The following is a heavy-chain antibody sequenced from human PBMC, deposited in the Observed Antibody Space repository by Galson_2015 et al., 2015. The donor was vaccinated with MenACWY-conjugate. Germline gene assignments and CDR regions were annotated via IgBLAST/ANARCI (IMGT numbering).Heavy chain of an antibody. CDR1: GFTFTNFW. V-gene: IGHV3-7*01. Sequence: SLRLSCAASGFTFTNFWMSWVRQAPGKELEWVASIKQGGSEKYLVDPVKGRFSISRDNAENSLFLQMNSLRAEHTAVYYCARERWVRGVFFDQWGQGPLVTVSS. CDR2: IKQGGSEK. J-gene: IGHJ4*02. CDR3: ARERWVRGVFFDQ. D-gene: IGHD3-10*01.